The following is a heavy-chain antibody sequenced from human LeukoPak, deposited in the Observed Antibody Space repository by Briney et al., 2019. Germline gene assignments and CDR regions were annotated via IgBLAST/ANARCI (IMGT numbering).Heavy chain of an antibody. CDR1: GGSISSGSYY. CDR2: IYTSGST. D-gene: IGHD3-3*01. V-gene: IGHV4-61*02. Sequence: SQTLSLTCTVSGGSISSGSYYWSWIRQPAGKGLEWIGRIYTSGSTNYNPSLKGRVTISVDTSKNQFSLKLSSVTAADTAVYYCARDSPPIFGHVGDVYWGQGTLVTVSS. J-gene: IGHJ4*02. CDR3: ARDSPPIFGHVGDVY.